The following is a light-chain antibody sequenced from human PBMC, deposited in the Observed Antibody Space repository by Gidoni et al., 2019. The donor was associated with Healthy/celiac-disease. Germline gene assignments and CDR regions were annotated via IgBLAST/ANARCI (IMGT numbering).Light chain of an antibody. V-gene: IGLV2-14*03. CDR1: SSDVGGYNY. J-gene: IGLJ3*02. CDR2: DVS. CDR3: SSYTSSSTPWV. Sequence: QSALTQPASVSGSPGHSITISCTGTSSDVGGYNYVSWYQHHPGKAPNLMIYDVSNRHSGVSKRFSGSKSGTTASLTISGLQAEDEADYYCSSYTSSSTPWVFGGGTKLTVL.